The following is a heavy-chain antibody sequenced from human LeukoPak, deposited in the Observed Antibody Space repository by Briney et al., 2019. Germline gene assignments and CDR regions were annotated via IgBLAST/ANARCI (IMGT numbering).Heavy chain of an antibody. D-gene: IGHD3-10*02. CDR2: ISASGATP. J-gene: IGHJ5*02. V-gene: IGHV3-23*01. CDR1: GLTFSSYA. CDR3: AKDPRGNYVAWLDP. Sequence: GGSLRLSCAVSGLTFSSYAMSWVRQAPGKGLEWVSGISASGATPHYADSVKGRFTITRDNSKNTLYLQMNSLRAEDTAKYYCAKDPRGNYVAWLDPWGQGTLVTVSS.